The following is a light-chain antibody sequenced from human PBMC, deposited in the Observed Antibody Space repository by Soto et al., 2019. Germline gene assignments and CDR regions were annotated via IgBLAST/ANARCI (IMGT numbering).Light chain of an antibody. Sequence: QSALTQPASVSGSPGKSITISCSGTSSDVGGYNYVSWYQQHPGKAPKLMMYEVSNRPSGVSDRFSGSKSGNTASLTISGIQAEDEADYFCSSYTSSTTLIFGGGTKLTVL. CDR3: SSYTSSTTLI. V-gene: IGLV2-14*01. J-gene: IGLJ2*01. CDR2: EVS. CDR1: SSDVGGYNY.